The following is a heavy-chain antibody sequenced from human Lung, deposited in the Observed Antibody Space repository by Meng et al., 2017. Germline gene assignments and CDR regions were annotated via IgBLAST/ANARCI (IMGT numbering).Heavy chain of an antibody. CDR3: VRRTYSSGWYFDY. Sequence: QGQLPPCVVGLFEPYETLSLTCSGYGGYFCGYYWSCIRQPPGKGVEWIGEIIDSGRTNYNPSLRRRVTISVDTSKNQFSLRVTSVTAADRAVYYCVRRTYSSGWYFDYWGQGTLVTVSS. V-gene: IGHV4-34*02. J-gene: IGHJ4*02. CDR1: GGYFCGYY. D-gene: IGHD6-19*01. CDR2: IIDSGRT.